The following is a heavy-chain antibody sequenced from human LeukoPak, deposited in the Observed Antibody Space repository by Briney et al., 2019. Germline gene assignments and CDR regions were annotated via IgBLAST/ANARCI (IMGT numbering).Heavy chain of an antibody. D-gene: IGHD2-15*01. Sequence: GGSLRLSCAASGYPLSGYSINWVRQAPGKGLEWVSYISSSGSAIYYVDSVKGRFTVSRDNAKNSLFLQMNSPRAEDTAVYYCVRVKGSYFDYWGQGALVTVSS. CDR2: ISSSGSAI. V-gene: IGHV3-48*01. CDR1: GYPLSGYS. J-gene: IGHJ4*02. CDR3: VRVKGSYFDY.